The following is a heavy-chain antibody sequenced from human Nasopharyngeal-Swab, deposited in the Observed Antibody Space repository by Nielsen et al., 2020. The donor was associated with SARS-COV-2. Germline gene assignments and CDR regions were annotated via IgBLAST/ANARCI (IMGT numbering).Heavy chain of an antibody. CDR1: GYTFTSYG. J-gene: IGHJ3*02. V-gene: IGHV1-69*13. CDR2: IIPIFGTA. Sequence: SVKVSCKASGYTFTSYGISWVRQAPGQGLEWMGGIIPIFGTANYAQKFQGRVTITADESTSTAYMELSSLRSEDTAVYYCARAPGTIAGAFDIWGQGTMVTVSS. D-gene: IGHD4-17*01. CDR3: ARAPGTIAGAFDI.